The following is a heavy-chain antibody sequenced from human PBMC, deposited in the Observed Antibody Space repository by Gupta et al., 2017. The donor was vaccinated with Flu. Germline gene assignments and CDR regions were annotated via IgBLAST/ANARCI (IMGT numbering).Heavy chain of an antibody. D-gene: IGHD3-22*01. CDR2: ITSSGVNT. CDR1: FTFSRHA. CDR3: ARYDSSAFPDY. V-gene: IGHV3-23*01. Sequence: FTFSRHAMTWVRQAPRKGLEWISAITSSGVNTYYAESVKGRCSISRDNSKNTLYLQMNSLRAEDTAVYYCARYDSSAFPDYWGQGTLVTVSS. J-gene: IGHJ4*02.